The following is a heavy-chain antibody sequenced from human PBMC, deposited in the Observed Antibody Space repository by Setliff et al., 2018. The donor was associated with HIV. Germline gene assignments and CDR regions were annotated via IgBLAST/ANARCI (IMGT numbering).Heavy chain of an antibody. J-gene: IGHJ4*02. CDR2: ISAYNGNT. CDR1: GYTFTSYG. CDR3: ARAGGLRMDRGVVSDY. V-gene: IGHV1-18*01. D-gene: IGHD3-10*01. Sequence: VASVKVSCKASGYTFTSYGISWVRQAPGQGLEWMGWISAYNGNTNYAQKLQGRVTMTTDTSTSTAYMELRSLRSDDTAVYYCARAGGLRMDRGVVSDYWGQGTLVTVSS.